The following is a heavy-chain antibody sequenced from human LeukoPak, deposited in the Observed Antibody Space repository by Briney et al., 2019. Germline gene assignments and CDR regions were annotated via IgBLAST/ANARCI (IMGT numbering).Heavy chain of an antibody. CDR1: GYTFTGYY. J-gene: IGHJ6*03. CDR2: INPNSGGT. D-gene: IGHD1/OR15-1a*01. CDR3: ARGVTGTLYYYYYMDV. V-gene: IGHV1-2*02. Sequence: ASVKVSCKASGYTFTGYYMHWVRQAPGQGLEWMGSINPNSGGTNYAQKFQGRVTMTRDTSISTAYMELSRLRSDDTALYYCARGVTGTLYYYYYMDVWGKGTTVTVSS.